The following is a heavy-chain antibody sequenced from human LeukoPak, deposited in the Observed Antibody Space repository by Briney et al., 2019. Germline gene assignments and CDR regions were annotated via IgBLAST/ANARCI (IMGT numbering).Heavy chain of an antibody. CDR2: IKQDGSEK. J-gene: IGHJ6*04. CDR1: GFTFSNYW. V-gene: IGHV3-7*03. Sequence: GGSLRLSCAASGFTFSNYWMSWVRQAPGKGLEWVANIKQDGSEKYYVDSVKGRFTIFRDDAMNSLYLQMNSLRAEDTAVYYCARKAYGMDVWGKGTTVTVSS. CDR3: ARKAYGMDV.